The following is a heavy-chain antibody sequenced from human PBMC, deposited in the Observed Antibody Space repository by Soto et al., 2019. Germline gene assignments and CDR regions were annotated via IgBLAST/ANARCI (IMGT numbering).Heavy chain of an antibody. CDR1: GFTFSSYS. Sequence: PGGSLRLSCAASGFTFSSYSMNWVRQAPGKGLEWVSYISSSSSTIYYADSVKGRFTISRDNAKNSLYLQMNSLRAEDTAVYYCARVVGGAARPKSYYYYMDVWGKGTTVTVS. D-gene: IGHD6-6*01. CDR3: ARVVGGAARPKSYYYYMDV. V-gene: IGHV3-48*01. J-gene: IGHJ6*03. CDR2: ISSSSSTI.